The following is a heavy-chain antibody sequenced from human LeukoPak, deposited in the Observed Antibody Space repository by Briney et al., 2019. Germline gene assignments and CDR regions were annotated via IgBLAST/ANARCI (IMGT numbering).Heavy chain of an antibody. Sequence: GASVKVSCKVSGYTLTELSMHWVRQAPGKGLEWMGGFDPEDGETIYAQKFQGRVTMTEDTSTDTAYMELSSVTAADTAVYYCAREPSGDPSRGWYNNWFDPWGQGTLVTVSS. CDR2: FDPEDGET. J-gene: IGHJ5*02. V-gene: IGHV1-24*01. D-gene: IGHD6-19*01. CDR1: GYTLTELS. CDR3: AREPSGDPSRGWYNNWFDP.